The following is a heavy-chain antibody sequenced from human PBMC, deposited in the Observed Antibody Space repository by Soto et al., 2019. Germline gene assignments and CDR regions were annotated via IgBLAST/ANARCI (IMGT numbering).Heavy chain of an antibody. CDR3: ARDEGIAVAGYFDY. Sequence: QVQLVQSGAEVKKPGASVKVSCKASGYTFTSYGISWVRQAPGQGLVRMGWISSYNGNTNYAQELQGRVTMTTDPSTSTAYMSLRSLRSDDTAVYYCARDEGIAVAGYFDYWGQGTLVTVSS. CDR1: GYTFTSYG. J-gene: IGHJ4*02. D-gene: IGHD6-19*01. V-gene: IGHV1-18*01. CDR2: ISSYNGNT.